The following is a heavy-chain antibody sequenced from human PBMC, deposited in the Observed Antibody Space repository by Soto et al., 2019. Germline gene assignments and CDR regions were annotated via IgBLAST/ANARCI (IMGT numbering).Heavy chain of an antibody. CDR3: ARSPRGYSGYGLVWQWLELDY. D-gene: IGHD5-12*01. CDR2: INPSGGST. CDR1: GYTFTSYY. Sequence: QVQLVQSGAEVKKPGASVKVSCKASGYTFTSYYMHWVRQAPGQGLEWMGIINPSGGSTSCAQKSQGGVTMTRDTSTSTVYMELSSLRSVDTAVYYCARSPRGYSGYGLVWQWLELDYWGQGTLVTVSS. J-gene: IGHJ4*02. V-gene: IGHV1-46*01.